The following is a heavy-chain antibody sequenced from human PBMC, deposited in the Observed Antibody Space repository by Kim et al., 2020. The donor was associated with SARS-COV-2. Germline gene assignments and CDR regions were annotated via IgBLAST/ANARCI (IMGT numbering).Heavy chain of an antibody. D-gene: IGHD3-22*01. V-gene: IGHV3-23*01. Sequence: AESVQGRLTVSREHYKSTLYLQMNSVRAEDTAVYYCEKGEYYYDSSGYELWGQGTLVTVSS. CDR3: EKGEYYYDSSGYEL. J-gene: IGHJ4*02.